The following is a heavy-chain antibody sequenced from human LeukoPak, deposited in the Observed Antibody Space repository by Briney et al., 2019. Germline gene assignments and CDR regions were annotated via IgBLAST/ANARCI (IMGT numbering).Heavy chain of an antibody. CDR1: GFTFSSYA. J-gene: IGHJ4*02. Sequence: GRSLRLSCAASGFTFSSYAMHWVRQAPGKGLEWVAVISYDGSNKYYADSVKGRFTISRDNSKNTLYLQMSSLRAEDTAVYYCARVPRAYQFFGTFDYWGQGTLVTVSS. CDR3: ARVPRAYQFFGTFDY. CDR2: ISYDGSNK. D-gene: IGHD1-7*01. V-gene: IGHV3-30*04.